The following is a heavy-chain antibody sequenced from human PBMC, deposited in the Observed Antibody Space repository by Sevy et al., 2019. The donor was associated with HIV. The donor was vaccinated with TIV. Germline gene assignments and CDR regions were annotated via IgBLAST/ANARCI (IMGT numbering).Heavy chain of an antibody. J-gene: IGHJ4*02. CDR3: TRSRPLLYMSSSRPFDY. CDR2: MNPESADT. D-gene: IGHD1-26*01. Sequence: ASVKVSCKASGYTFTNYDINWVRQATGHGLEWMGRMNPESADTGYSQKFQDRVTMTRDTSISTAYMELNSLRSEDSAVYYCTRSRPLLYMSSSRPFDYWGQGTLVTVSS. CDR1: GYTFTNYD. V-gene: IGHV1-8*02.